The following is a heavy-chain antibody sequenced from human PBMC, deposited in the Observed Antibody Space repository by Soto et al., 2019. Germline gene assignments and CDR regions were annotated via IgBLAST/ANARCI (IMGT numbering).Heavy chain of an antibody. D-gene: IGHD2-2*02. CDR3: ARDSRWHLSPYCSSTSCYTASVNYYYYGMHV. J-gene: IGHJ6*02. CDR2: IYHSGGT. V-gene: IGHV4-38-2*02. CDR1: GYSISSGYY. Sequence: SETLSLTCAVSGYSISSGYYWGWIRQPPGKGLEWIGSIYHSGGTYYNPSLKSRVTISVDTSKNQFSLKLSSVTAADTAVYYCARDSRWHLSPYCSSTSCYTASVNYYYYGMHVWGHGTTVTVSS.